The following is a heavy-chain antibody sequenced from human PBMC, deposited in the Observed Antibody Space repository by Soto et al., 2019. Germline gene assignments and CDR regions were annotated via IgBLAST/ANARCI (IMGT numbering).Heavy chain of an antibody. V-gene: IGHV3-23*01. Sequence: EVQLLESGGGLVQPGGSLRLSCAASGFTFSSYAMSWVRQAPGKGLEWVSAISGSGGSTYYADSVKGRFTISRDNSKNTLYLKVNCVRAVDTAVYYCAKEVVESAVAGIGDAFDIWGQGPMVTVSS. CDR3: AKEVVESAVAGIGDAFDI. J-gene: IGHJ3*02. D-gene: IGHD6-19*01. CDR2: ISGSGGST. CDR1: GFTFSSYA.